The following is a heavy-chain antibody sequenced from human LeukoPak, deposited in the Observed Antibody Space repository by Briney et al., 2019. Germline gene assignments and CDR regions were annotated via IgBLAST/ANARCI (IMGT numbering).Heavy chain of an antibody. CDR1: GYTLTELT. CDR2: FDPEDGET. CDR3: ATAQLLAPRDAFDI. D-gene: IGHD1-26*01. Sequence: GASVKVSCKVSGYTLTELTMHWVRQAPGKGLEWMGGFDPEDGETNYAQKFQGRVTMTEDTSTDTAYMELSSLRSEDTAVYYCATAQLLAPRDAFDIWGQGTMVTVSS. J-gene: IGHJ3*02. V-gene: IGHV1-24*01.